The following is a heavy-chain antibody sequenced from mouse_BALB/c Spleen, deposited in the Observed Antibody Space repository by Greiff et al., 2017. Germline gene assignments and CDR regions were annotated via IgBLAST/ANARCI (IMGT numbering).Heavy chain of an antibody. CDR2: IYPYNGGT. V-gene: IGHV1S29*02. CDR3: ARDGITTVSYWYFDV. D-gene: IGHD1-1*01. CDR1: GYTFTDYN. J-gene: IGHJ1*01. Sequence: EVQLQQSGPELVKPGASVKISCKASGYTFTDYNMHWVKQSHGKSLEWIGYIYPYNGGTGYNQKFKSKATLTVDNSSSTAYMELRSLTSEDSAVYYCARDGITTVSYWYFDVWGAGTTVTVSS.